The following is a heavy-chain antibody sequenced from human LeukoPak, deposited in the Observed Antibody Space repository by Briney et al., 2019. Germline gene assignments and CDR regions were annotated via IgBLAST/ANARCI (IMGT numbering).Heavy chain of an antibody. J-gene: IGHJ6*02. V-gene: IGHV3-23*01. CDR2: ISGSVGST. Sequence: HAGGSLRLSCAASGFTFSSYSISWVRQAPGKGLEWVSAISGSVGSTYYADSVKGRFTISRDNSKNTLYLQMNSLRAEDTAVYYCARGATFGGTQGAYYYHGMDVWGQGTTVTVSS. CDR1: GFTFSSYS. CDR3: ARGATFGGTQGAYYYHGMDV. D-gene: IGHD3-16*01.